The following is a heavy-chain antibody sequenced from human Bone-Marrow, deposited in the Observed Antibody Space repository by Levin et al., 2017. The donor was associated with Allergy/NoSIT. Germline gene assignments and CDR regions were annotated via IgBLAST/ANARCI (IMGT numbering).Heavy chain of an antibody. Sequence: ASVKVSCKASGGTFSSYAISWVRQAPGQGLEWMGGIIPIFGTANYAQKFQGRVTITADESTSTAYMELSSLRSEDTAVYYCARDSSGWYGTGYYYYYGMDVWGQGTTVTVSS. D-gene: IGHD6-19*01. CDR1: GGTFSSYA. V-gene: IGHV1-69*13. J-gene: IGHJ6*02. CDR3: ARDSSGWYGTGYYYYYGMDV. CDR2: IIPIFGTA.